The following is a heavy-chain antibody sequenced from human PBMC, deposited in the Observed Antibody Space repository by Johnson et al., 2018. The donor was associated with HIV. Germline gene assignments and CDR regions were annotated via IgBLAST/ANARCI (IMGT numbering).Heavy chain of an antibody. V-gene: IGHV3-11*04. CDR1: GFTFSDYY. J-gene: IGHJ3*02. CDR3: AKTYSSSWYAFDI. Sequence: QVQLVESGGGVVQPGRSLRLSCAASGFTFSDYYMSWIRQAPGKGLEWVSYISSSGTTIYYADSVKGRFTISRDNSKNTLYLQMNSLRAEDTAVYYCAKTYSSSWYAFDIWGQGTMVTVSS. CDR2: ISSSGTTI. D-gene: IGHD6-13*01.